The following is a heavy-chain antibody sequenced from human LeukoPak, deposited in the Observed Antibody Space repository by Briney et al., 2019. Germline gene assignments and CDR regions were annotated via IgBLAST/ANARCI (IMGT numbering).Heavy chain of an antibody. J-gene: IGHJ4*02. D-gene: IGHD3-22*01. V-gene: IGHV1-18*01. CDR1: GYTFTSYG. CDR2: ISAYNGNT. Sequence: ASVKVCCKASGYTFTSYGISWVRQAPGQGLEWMGWISAYNGNTNYAQKLQGSVTMTTDTSTSTAYVELRSLRSDDTAVYYCARDLPPYYYDSSAPGYWGQGTLVTVPS. CDR3: ARDLPPYYYDSSAPGY.